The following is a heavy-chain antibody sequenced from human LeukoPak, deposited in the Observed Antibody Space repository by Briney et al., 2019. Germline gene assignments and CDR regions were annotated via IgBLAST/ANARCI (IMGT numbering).Heavy chain of an antibody. CDR3: ARHGDISTDYAFDY. CDR2: IYYSGTN. V-gene: IGHV4-39*01. J-gene: IGHJ4*02. D-gene: IGHD3-9*01. Sequence: SETLSLTCSVSGGSINSNSHQWDWIRQAPGKGLEWIGNIYYSGTNSYNPSLKSRVTISVDTSKNHFSLRLTSVTSADTAVYCCARHGDISTDYAFDYWGQGTLVTVSS. CDR1: GGSINSNSHQ.